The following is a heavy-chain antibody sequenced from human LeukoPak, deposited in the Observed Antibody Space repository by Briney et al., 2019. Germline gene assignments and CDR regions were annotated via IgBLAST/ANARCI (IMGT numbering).Heavy chain of an antibody. CDR3: ARWDKKYYFDY. Sequence: SETLSLTCTVSGGSISSYYWSWIRQPPGKGPEWIGYIYYSGSTNYNPSLKSRVTISVDTSKNQFSLKLSSVTAADTAVYYCARWDKKYYFDYWGQGTLVTVSS. D-gene: IGHD1-26*01. CDR2: IYYSGST. V-gene: IGHV4-59*08. J-gene: IGHJ4*02. CDR1: GGSISSYY.